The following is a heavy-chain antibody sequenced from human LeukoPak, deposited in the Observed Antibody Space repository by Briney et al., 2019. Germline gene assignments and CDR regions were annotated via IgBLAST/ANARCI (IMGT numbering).Heavy chain of an antibody. Sequence: ASVEVSCKASGYTFTGYYMHWVRQAPGQGLEWMGIINPSGGSTSYTQKFQGRVTMTRDTSTSTVYMELSSLRSEDTAVYYCARGLGIAVGSLDYWGQGTLVTVSS. V-gene: IGHV1-46*03. CDR1: GYTFTGYY. D-gene: IGHD6-19*01. CDR3: ARGLGIAVGSLDY. J-gene: IGHJ4*02. CDR2: INPSGGST.